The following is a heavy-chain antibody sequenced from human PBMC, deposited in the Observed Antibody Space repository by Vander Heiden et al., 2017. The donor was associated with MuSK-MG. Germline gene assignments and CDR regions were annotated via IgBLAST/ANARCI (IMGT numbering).Heavy chain of an antibody. Sequence: QVQVVESGGGVVQPGRSLRRSCAASGFTFSSYPMHWVRQAPGKGLEWVAVISYDGTDKYYADSVKGRFTISRDNAKNTLYLQMNSLRAEDTAVYYCARYGTKNLVVPAAIADYWGQGTLVTVSS. J-gene: IGHJ4*02. D-gene: IGHD2-2*01. CDR1: GFTFSSYP. CDR2: ISYDGTDK. V-gene: IGHV3-30-3*01. CDR3: ARYGTKNLVVPAAIADY.